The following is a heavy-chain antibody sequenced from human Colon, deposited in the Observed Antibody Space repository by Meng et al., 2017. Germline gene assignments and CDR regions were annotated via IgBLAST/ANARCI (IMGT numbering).Heavy chain of an antibody. CDR2: IVPDGSGA. J-gene: IGHJ4*02. V-gene: IGHV3-74*01. D-gene: IGHD3-10*01. CDR3: ARDRNLWQLDY. Sequence: GCRRVSFAGCGVSFVGYWWHGVRKGQGVELVCVSRIVPDGSGATYADSVKGRFTISRDNAKNTVYLEMNSLRAEDTGVYYCARDRNLWQLDYWGQGTLVTVSS. CDR1: GVSFVGYW.